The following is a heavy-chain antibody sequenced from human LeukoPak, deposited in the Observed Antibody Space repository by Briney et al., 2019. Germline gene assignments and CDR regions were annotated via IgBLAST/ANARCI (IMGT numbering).Heavy chain of an antibody. CDR3: ARVSRCSGGSCYYFDY. V-gene: IGHV4-59*01. J-gene: IGHJ4*02. Sequence: SETPSLTCTVSGGSISNYYWSWIRQPPGKGLEWIGYIYYSGSTNYNPSLKSRVTISVDTSKNQFSLKLSSVTAADTAVYYCARVSRCSGGSCYYFDYWGQGTLVTVSS. CDR2: IYYSGST. D-gene: IGHD2-15*01. CDR1: GGSISNYY.